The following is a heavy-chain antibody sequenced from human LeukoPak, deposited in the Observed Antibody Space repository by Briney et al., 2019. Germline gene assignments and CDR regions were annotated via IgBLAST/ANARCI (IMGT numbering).Heavy chain of an antibody. CDR3: AKNRGAGSHYYYHMNV. J-gene: IGHJ6*03. CDR2: ISSGGSTI. CDR1: GFTFNDFY. D-gene: IGHD1-26*01. Sequence: TGGSLRLSCAASGFTFNDFYMTWIRQAPGKGLVWLSSISSGGSTIYSADSVKGRFTISRDNAKNTLYLQLNSLRVEDTAVYYCAKNRGAGSHYYYHMNVWGKGTTVTVSS. V-gene: IGHV3-11*01.